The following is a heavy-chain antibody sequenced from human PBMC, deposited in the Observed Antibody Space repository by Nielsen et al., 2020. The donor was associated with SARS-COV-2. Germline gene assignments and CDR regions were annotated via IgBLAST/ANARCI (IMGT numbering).Heavy chain of an antibody. CDR1: GHTFTSYG. Sequence: ASVKVSCKASGHTFTSYGISWVRQAPGQGLEWMGWISAYNGNTNYAQKLQGRVTMTTDTSTSTAYMELRSLRSDDTAVYYCARGAVTTGYYYGMDVWGQGTTVTVSS. D-gene: IGHD4-11*01. J-gene: IGHJ6*02. CDR2: ISAYNGNT. V-gene: IGHV1-18*01. CDR3: ARGAVTTGYYYGMDV.